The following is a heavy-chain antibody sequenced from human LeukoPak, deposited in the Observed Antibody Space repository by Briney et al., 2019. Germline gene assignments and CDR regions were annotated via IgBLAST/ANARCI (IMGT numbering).Heavy chain of an antibody. J-gene: IGHJ4*02. CDR3: ARETYYDYVWGSYRLYYFDY. CDR1: GYTLTELS. D-gene: IGHD3-16*02. CDR2: FDPEDGET. Sequence: KVSCKVSGYTLTELSMHWVRQAPGKGLEWMGGFDPEDGETIYAQKFQGRVTMTRDTSTSTVYMELSSLRSEDTAVYYCARETYYDYVWGSYRLYYFDYWGQGTLVTVSS. V-gene: IGHV1-24*01.